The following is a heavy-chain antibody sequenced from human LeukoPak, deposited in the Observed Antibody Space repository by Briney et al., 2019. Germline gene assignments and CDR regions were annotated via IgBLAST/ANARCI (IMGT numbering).Heavy chain of an antibody. J-gene: IGHJ4*02. Sequence: PGGSLRLSCAASGFTFSSYSMNWVRQAPGKGLEWVSYISSSSSTIYYADSVKGRFTISRDNAKNSLYLQMNSLRDEDTAVYYCARDERFLEWSPFDYWGQGTLVTVSS. CDR2: ISSSSSTI. CDR1: GFTFSSYS. V-gene: IGHV3-48*02. D-gene: IGHD3-3*01. CDR3: ARDERFLEWSPFDY.